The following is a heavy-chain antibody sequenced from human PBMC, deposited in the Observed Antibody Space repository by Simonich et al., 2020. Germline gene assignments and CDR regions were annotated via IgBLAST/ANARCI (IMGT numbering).Heavy chain of an antibody. J-gene: IGHJ3*02. CDR1: GFTFSSYA. CDR3: ARDIVSFGSSWYAFDI. D-gene: IGHD6-13*01. V-gene: IGHV3-30*07. Sequence: QVQLVESGGGVVQPGRSLRLSCAASGFTFSSYAMHGVRQAPGKGLEWGEVISYDGRNKYYADSVKGRFTISRDNSKNTLYLQMNSLRAEDTAVYYCARDIVSFGSSWYAFDIWGQGTMVTVSS. CDR2: ISYDGRNK.